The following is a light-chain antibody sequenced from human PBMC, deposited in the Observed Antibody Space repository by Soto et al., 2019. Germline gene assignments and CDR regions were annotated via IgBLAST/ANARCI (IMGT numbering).Light chain of an antibody. CDR3: QQRSNWPPT. Sequence: EGVSTQSPATLSLSPGERATVPCRASQSLSIYLAWYQQKPGQAPRLLIYDASNRATDIPARFSGSGSGTDFTLTISTPEPEDSAVYYCQQRSNWPPTFGQGSRLEI. CDR2: DAS. V-gene: IGKV3-11*01. CDR1: QSLSIY. J-gene: IGKJ5*01.